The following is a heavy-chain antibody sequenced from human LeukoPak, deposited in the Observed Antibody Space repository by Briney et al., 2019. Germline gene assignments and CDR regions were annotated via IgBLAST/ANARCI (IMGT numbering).Heavy chain of an antibody. Sequence: GGSLRLPCVASGITYEDYAFSWVRQAPGKGLEWVSVISGGGRSTSYADSLKGRFTIPRDNSKNTLYLQMNSLRAEDTAVYYCAQLDVLRSDYFESWGQGTLVTVSS. CDR3: AQLDVLRSDYFES. V-gene: IGHV3-23*01. CDR1: GITYEDYA. CDR2: ISGGGRST. J-gene: IGHJ4*02. D-gene: IGHD3-22*01.